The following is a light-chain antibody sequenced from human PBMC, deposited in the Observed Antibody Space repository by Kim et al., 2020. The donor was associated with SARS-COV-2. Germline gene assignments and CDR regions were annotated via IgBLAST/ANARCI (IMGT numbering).Light chain of an antibody. CDR2: KAS. J-gene: IGKJ2*02. Sequence: DIQMTQSPSTLSAYVGDRVTITCRASQSIGSWLAWYQQKPGKAPKLLIYKASTLQSGVPSRFTGSGSGTEFTLTISSLQPDDFATYYCQQYDNYLCTFGQGTKLEI. CDR1: QSIGSW. CDR3: QQYDNYLCT. V-gene: IGKV1-5*03.